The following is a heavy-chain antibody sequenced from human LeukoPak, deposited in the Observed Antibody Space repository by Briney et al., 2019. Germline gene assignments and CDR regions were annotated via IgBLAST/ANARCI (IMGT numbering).Heavy chain of an antibody. CDR2: ISYDGSNK. CDR1: GFTFSSYA. D-gene: IGHD3-3*01. CDR3: ARDRVLRFLEWLLYY. Sequence: AGGSLRLSCAASGFTFSSYAMHWVRQAPGKGLEWVAVISYDGSNKYYADSVEGRFTISRDNSKNTLYLQMNSLRAEDTAVYYCARDRVLRFLEWLLYYWGQGTLVTVSS. V-gene: IGHV3-30*04. J-gene: IGHJ4*02.